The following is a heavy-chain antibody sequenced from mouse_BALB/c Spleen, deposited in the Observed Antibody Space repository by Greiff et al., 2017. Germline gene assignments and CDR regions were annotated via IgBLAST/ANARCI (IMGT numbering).Heavy chain of an antibody. J-gene: IGHJ4*01. Sequence: VQLQQPGAELVMPGASVKMSCKASGYTFTDYWMHWVKQRPGQGLEWIGAIDTSDSYTSYNQKFKGKATLTVDESSSTAYMQLSSLTSEDSAVYYSARGGSYAMDYWGQGTSVTVSS. D-gene: IGHD3-1*01. CDR2: IDTSDSYT. V-gene: IGHV1-69*01. CDR3: ARGGSYAMDY. CDR1: GYTFTDYW.